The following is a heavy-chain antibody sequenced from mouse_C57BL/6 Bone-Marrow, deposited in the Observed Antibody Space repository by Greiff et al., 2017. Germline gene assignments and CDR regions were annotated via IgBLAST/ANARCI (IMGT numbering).Heavy chain of an antibody. D-gene: IGHD1-1*01. CDR1: GYTFTSYW. Sequence: QVQLQQPGAELVKPGASVKLSCKASGYTFTSYWMHWVKQRPGQGLEWIGMIHPNSGSTNYNEKFKSKATLTVDKSSSTAYIQLSSLTSEDSAVYYCAHYYGSSYGWYFDVWGTGNTVTVSS. CDR2: IHPNSGST. CDR3: AHYYGSSYGWYFDV. V-gene: IGHV1-64*01. J-gene: IGHJ1*03.